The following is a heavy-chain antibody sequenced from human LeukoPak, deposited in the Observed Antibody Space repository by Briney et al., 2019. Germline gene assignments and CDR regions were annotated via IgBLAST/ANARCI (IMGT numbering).Heavy chain of an antibody. V-gene: IGHV3-23*01. CDR3: AKGYYYDTSGYYSVDF. D-gene: IGHD3-22*01. Sequence: GGSLRLSCAASGFTFSSYAMSWVRQAPGKGLEWVSAISGSGGSTYYADSVRGRFTISRDNSKNMLYLQMNSLRAEDTAVYYCAKGYYYDTSGYYSVDFWGQGTLVTVSS. CDR2: ISGSGGST. CDR1: GFTFSSYA. J-gene: IGHJ4*02.